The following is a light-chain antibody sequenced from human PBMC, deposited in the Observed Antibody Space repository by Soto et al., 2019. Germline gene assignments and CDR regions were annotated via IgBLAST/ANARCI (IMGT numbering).Light chain of an antibody. CDR3: QQFNTSPWT. J-gene: IGKJ1*01. CDR2: DAS. V-gene: IGKV1-33*01. CDR1: QDISNY. Sequence: DIQMTQSPSSLSASVGDRVTITCQASQDISNYLNWYQQKPGKAPKLLIYDASNLETGVPSRFSGSGSGTDFTLTISSLQPDDFATYYCQQFNTSPWTFGQGTKVDIK.